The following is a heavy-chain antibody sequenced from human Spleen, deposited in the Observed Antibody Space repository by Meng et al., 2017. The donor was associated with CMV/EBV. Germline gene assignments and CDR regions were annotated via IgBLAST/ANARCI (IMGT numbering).Heavy chain of an antibody. CDR3: ARDLRATWNNFPSVMDV. J-gene: IGHJ6*02. V-gene: IGHV3-21*01. CDR1: GFTASTYA. Sequence: GESLKISCEASGFTASTYAMNWVRQAPGKGLEWVSSISSSSTYIYYADSVRGRFSISRDNAKNSLYLQMNSLRAEDTAVYYCARDLRATWNNFPSVMDVWGQGTTVTVSS. CDR2: ISSSSTYI. D-gene: IGHD1/OR15-1a*01.